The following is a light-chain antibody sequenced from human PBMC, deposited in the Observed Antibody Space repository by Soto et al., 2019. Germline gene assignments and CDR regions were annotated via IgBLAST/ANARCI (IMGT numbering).Light chain of an antibody. J-gene: IGKJ5*01. CDR1: QSISSW. V-gene: IGKV1-5*01. Sequence: MTQSPATLSVSPGERATLSCRASQSISSWLAWYQQKPGKAPKLLIYDASSLESGVPSRFSGSGSGTEFTLTISSLQPDDFATYYCQQYNDSFPYTFGQGTRLEI. CDR3: QQYNDSFPYT. CDR2: DAS.